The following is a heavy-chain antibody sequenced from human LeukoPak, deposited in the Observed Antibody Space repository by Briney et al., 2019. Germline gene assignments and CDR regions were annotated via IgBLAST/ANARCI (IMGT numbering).Heavy chain of an antibody. CDR3: ARFDCSSTSCYTGWFDP. D-gene: IGHD2-2*01. V-gene: IGHV3-21*01. Sequence: GGSLRLSCAASGFTFTSYTINWVRQAPGKGLEWVSSISSSSTYIYYADSVKGRFTISRDNAKNSLYLQMDSLRAEDTAVYYCARFDCSSTSCYTGWFDPWGRGTLVTVSS. J-gene: IGHJ5*02. CDR2: ISSSSTYI. CDR1: GFTFTSYT.